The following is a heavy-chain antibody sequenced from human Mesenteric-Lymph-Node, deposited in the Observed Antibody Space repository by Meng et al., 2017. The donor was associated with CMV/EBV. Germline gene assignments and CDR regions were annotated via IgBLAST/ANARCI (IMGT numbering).Heavy chain of an antibody. V-gene: IGHV3-7*01. J-gene: IGHJ4*02. CDR1: GLSLGDYW. CDR3: ACLWEGGY. D-gene: IGHD3-16*01. CDR2: IKPDESTK. Sequence: GGSLRLSCAAAGLSLGDYWMSWVRQGPGERLEWVADIKPDESTKYYAASVKGRFTISRDNAERSLYLQMNSLRVEDTSIYYCACLWEGGYWGQGTLVTVSS.